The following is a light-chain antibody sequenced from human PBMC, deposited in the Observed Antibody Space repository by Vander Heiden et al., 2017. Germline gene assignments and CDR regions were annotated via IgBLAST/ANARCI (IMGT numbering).Light chain of an antibody. V-gene: IGKV1-39*01. J-gene: IGKJ2*01. CDR3: QQSYSTPYT. Sequence: DIQMTQSPSSLSASVGDRVTITCRASQSISRYLHWYQQKPEKAPKLLIYDTASLQSGVPSRFSGSGSRTDFTLTISSLQPEDFATYYCQQSYSTPYTFGLGTKLEIK. CDR2: DTA. CDR1: QSISRY.